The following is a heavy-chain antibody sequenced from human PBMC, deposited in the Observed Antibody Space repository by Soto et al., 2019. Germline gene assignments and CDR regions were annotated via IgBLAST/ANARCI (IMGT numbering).Heavy chain of an antibody. Sequence: QVQLVQSGAEVKKPGASVKVSCKASGYTFTGYYMHWVRQAPGQGLEWMGWINPNSGGTNFAQKFQGWVTMTRDTSFSTAYMELSRLRSDDTAVYYCASSRRYYYDTTGLDAFDVWGQGTMVTVSS. CDR1: GYTFTGYY. J-gene: IGHJ3*01. D-gene: IGHD3-22*01. CDR3: ASSRRYYYDTTGLDAFDV. V-gene: IGHV1-2*04. CDR2: INPNSGGT.